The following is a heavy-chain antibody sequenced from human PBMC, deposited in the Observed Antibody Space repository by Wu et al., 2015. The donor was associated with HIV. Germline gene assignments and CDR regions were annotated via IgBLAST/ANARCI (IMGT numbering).Heavy chain of an antibody. Sequence: QVQLVQSGAEVRKPGASVKVSCKASGYTLTKFDIYWVRQATGQGLEWMGWINPNSGRTDYAQKFHGRVTITSEASLNTAYMEVSSLRSEDTAVYYCARWGMGDQATLNNCFDIWAKGQWSPSLQ. J-gene: IGHJ3*02. CDR3: ARWGMGDQATLNNCFDI. CDR1: GYTLTKFD. D-gene: IGHD1-20*01. CDR2: INPNSGRT. V-gene: IGHV1-8*01.